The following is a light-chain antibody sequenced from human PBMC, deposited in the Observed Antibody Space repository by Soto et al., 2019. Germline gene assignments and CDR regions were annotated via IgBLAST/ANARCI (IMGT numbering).Light chain of an antibody. Sequence: DIVLKQSPGTLSLSQGERAALSCRASQSVSSYSAWYQQKPGQAPRLLIYDASNRATGIPARFSGSGSGADFTLTISRLEPEDFAVYYCQQYYNSPWTFGQGTKV. CDR2: DAS. CDR1: QSVSSY. CDR3: QQYYNSPWT. V-gene: IGKV3-20*01. J-gene: IGKJ1*01.